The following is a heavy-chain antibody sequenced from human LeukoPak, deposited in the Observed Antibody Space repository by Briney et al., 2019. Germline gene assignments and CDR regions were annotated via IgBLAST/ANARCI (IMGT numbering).Heavy chain of an antibody. CDR1: GFTFSNAW. V-gene: IGHV3-15*01. D-gene: IGHD3-22*01. CDR2: IKSKTDGGTT. Sequence: GGSLRLSCAASGFTFSNAWMSWVRQAPGKGLEWVGRIKSKTDGGTTDYAAPVKGRFTISRDDSKNTLYLQMNSLKTEDTAVYYCTTDMTWDYYDSSGYSVFAVRDYWGQGTLVTVSS. J-gene: IGHJ4*02. CDR3: TTDMTWDYYDSSGYSVFAVRDY.